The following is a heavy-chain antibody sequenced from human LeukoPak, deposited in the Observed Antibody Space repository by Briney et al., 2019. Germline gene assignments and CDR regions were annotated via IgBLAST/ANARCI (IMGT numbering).Heavy chain of an antibody. CDR1: GFTFSRYS. V-gene: IGHV3-21*04. Sequence: PWGSLRLSCAASGFTFSRYSMNWLRQAPGQGLEWVTSISISSNYIYHAHSVKGRFTISRDNYKNTMYLQMNSLRAEDTAVYYCAKDSIREAVTIFGGYYMDVWGKGTTVTVSS. J-gene: IGHJ6*03. CDR3: AKDSIREAVTIFGGYYMDV. CDR2: ISISSNYI. D-gene: IGHD4-17*01.